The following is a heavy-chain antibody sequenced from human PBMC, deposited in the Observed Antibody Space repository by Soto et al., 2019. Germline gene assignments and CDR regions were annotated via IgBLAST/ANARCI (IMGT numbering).Heavy chain of an antibody. CDR3: AGGDPSGSYMYNWFDP. CDR2: INSDGRST. J-gene: IGHJ5*02. CDR1: GFTFGSYW. D-gene: IGHD1-26*01. Sequence: HPGGSLRLSCAASGFTFGSYWMHWVRQAPGKGLVWVSRINSDGRSTSYADPAKGRFTISRDNAKNTLYLQMNSLRAEDTAMYYCAGGDPSGSYMYNWFDPWGQGTPVTVSS. V-gene: IGHV3-74*01.